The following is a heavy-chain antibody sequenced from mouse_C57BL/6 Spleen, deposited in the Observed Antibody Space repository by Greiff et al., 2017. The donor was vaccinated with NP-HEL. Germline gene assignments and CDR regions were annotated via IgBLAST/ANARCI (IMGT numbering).Heavy chain of an antibody. CDR3: VRLSDSPIAY. CDR2: IRSKSNNYAT. D-gene: IGHD2-12*01. Sequence: EVKLMESGGGLVQPKGSLKLSCAASGFSFNTYAMNWVRQAPGKGLEWVARIRSKSNNYATYYADSVKDRFTISRDDSESMLYLQMNNLKTEDTAMYYCVRLSDSPIAYWGQGTLVTVSA. CDR1: GFSFNTYA. J-gene: IGHJ3*01. V-gene: IGHV10-1*01.